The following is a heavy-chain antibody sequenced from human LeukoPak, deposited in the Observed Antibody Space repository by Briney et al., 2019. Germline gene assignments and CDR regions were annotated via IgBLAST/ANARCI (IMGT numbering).Heavy chain of an antibody. CDR1: GYTFTDYF. CDR3: ARAGQDFWSGYRWFDP. Sequence: ASVKVSCKASGYTFTDYFMHWVRQAPGQGLEWLGWINPNSGGTNYAQKFQGRVTMTRNTSISTAYMELSSLRSEDTAVYYCARAGQDFWSGYRWFDPWGQGTLVTVSS. J-gene: IGHJ5*02. CDR2: INPNSGGT. D-gene: IGHD3-3*01. V-gene: IGHV1-2*02.